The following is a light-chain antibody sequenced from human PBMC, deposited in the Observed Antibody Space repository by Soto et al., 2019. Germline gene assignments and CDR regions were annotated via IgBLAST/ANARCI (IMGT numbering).Light chain of an antibody. Sequence: LSKGERATLSCRASQSVSSSFLAWYQQIPGQAPRLLIYGASSRATGIPDRFSGSGSGTDFTLTISRLEPEDFAVYFCQQYGGSWTFGQGTKVDIK. V-gene: IGKV3-20*01. J-gene: IGKJ1*01. CDR2: GAS. CDR3: QQYGGSWT. CDR1: QSVSSSF.